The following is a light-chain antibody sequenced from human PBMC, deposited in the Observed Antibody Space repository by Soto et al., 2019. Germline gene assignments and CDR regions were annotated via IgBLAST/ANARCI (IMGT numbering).Light chain of an antibody. CDR1: QSISRY. CDR2: AAS. J-gene: IGKJ5*01. Sequence: DIQMTQSPSSLSASVGDRITITCLASQSISRYLNCYQHKPGKAPKLLINAASSLERGVPSRFSGGGSGTDFTLSITSLQPEDFATYYCQQSYGAPITFGQGTRLEIK. CDR3: QQSYGAPIT. V-gene: IGKV1-39*01.